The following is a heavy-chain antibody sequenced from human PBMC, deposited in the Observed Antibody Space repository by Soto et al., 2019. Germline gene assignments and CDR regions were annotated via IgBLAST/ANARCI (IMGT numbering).Heavy chain of an antibody. J-gene: IGHJ4*02. CDR1: GGSISTYY. CDR2: IYYTGST. Sequence: QVQLQESGPGLVKPSETLSLTCTVSGGSISTYYWNWVRQPPGKGLEWIGNIYYTGSTNYNPSLKSRVTKSVDTSKNQLSLKLTSVTAADTAVYYCARPSVAVTWGPFDYLGQGTLVAVSS. CDR3: ARPSVAVTWGPFDY. V-gene: IGHV4-59*01. D-gene: IGHD6-19*01.